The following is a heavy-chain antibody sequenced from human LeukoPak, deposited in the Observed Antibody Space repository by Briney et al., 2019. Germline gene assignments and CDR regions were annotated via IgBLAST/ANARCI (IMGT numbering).Heavy chain of an antibody. D-gene: IGHD3-16*02. J-gene: IGHJ6*04. CDR1: GGSIGTYY. V-gene: IGHV4-4*09. CDR2: IYVTGST. CDR3: ARRIGGGIEDVDV. Sequence: SETLSLTCIVSGGSIGTYYWSWIRQSPGKGLEWIGYIYVTGSTRYNPYLQSRVTISVDTSRNQFFLKMSSVTAADTAVYYCARRIGGGIEDVDVWGTGTKVTVSS.